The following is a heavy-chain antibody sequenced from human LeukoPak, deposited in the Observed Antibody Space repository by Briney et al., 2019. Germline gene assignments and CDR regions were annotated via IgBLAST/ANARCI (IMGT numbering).Heavy chain of an antibody. CDR2: INSDGSST. CDR1: GFTFSSYW. D-gene: IGHD3-3*01. V-gene: IGHV3-74*01. Sequence: GGSLRLSCAASGFTFSSYWMHWVRHAPGKGLVWVSRINSDGSSTSYADSVKGRFTIPRDNAKNTLYLQMNSLRAEDTAVYYCARVPYYDFWSGSPTPKYGMDVWGQGTTVTVSS. J-gene: IGHJ6*02. CDR3: ARVPYYDFWSGSPTPKYGMDV.